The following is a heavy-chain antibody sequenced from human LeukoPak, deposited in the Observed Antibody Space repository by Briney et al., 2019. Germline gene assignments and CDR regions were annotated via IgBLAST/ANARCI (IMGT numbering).Heavy chain of an antibody. D-gene: IGHD6-13*01. V-gene: IGHV4-34*01. Sequence: PSETLSLTCAVYGGSFSGYYWSWIRQPPGEGLEWIGEINHSGSTNYNPSLKSRVTISVDTSKNQFSLKLSSVTAADTAVYYCARGQRKTRYSSSWYTTYWGQGTLVTVPS. CDR3: ARGQRKTRYSSSWYTTY. CDR2: INHSGST. J-gene: IGHJ4*02. CDR1: GGSFSGYY.